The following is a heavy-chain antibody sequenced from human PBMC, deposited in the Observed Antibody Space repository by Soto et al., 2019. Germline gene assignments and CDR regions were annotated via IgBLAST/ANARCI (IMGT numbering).Heavy chain of an antibody. CDR3: ARGSSKPPRGTTVTTPKYYYYYYMDV. V-gene: IGHV1-8*01. J-gene: IGHJ6*03. CDR2: MNPNSGNT. CDR1: GYTFTSYD. Sequence: QVQLVQSGAEVKKPGASVKVSCKASGYTFTSYDINWVRQATGQGLEWMGWMNPNSGNTGYAQKFQGRVTMTRNTSISTAYMELSSLRSEDTAVYYCARGSSKPPRGTTVTTPKYYYYYYMDVWGKGTTVTVSS. D-gene: IGHD4-17*01.